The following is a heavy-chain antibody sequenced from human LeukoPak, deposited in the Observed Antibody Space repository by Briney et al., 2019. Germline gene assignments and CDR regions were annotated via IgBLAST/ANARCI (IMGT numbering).Heavy chain of an antibody. CDR2: INHSGST. CDR3: ARGQVGATPRYYFDY. J-gene: IGHJ4*02. Sequence: SETLSLTCAVYGGSFSGYYWSWIRQPPGKGLEWIGEINHSGSTNYNPSLKSRVTISVDTSKNQFSLKLSSVTAADTAVYYCARGQVGATPRYYFDYWGQGTLVTVSS. V-gene: IGHV4-34*01. D-gene: IGHD1-26*01. CDR1: GGSFSGYY.